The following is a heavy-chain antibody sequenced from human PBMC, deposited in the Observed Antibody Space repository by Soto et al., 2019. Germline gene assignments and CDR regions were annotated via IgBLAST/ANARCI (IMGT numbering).Heavy chain of an antibody. D-gene: IGHD1-26*01. CDR2: ISGSGGSI. V-gene: IGHV3-23*01. J-gene: IGHJ6*02. CDR1: GFTFSSYA. CDR3: AKDAFRARDYYGMDV. Sequence: EVQLLESGGGLVQPGGSLRLSCAASGFTFSSYAMSWVRQAPGKGLEWVSAISGSGGSIGYADSVKGRFTISRDNAKNSLYLQMNSLRAEDTALYYCAKDAFRARDYYGMDVWGQGTTVTVSS.